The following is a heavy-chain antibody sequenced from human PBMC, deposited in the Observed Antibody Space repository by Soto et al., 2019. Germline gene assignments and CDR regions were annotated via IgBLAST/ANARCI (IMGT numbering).Heavy chain of an antibody. CDR3: ARDKYYGSGSSLRPYNWFDP. V-gene: IGHV7-4-1*01. CDR2: INTNTGNP. Sequence: ASVKVSCKASGYTFTSYAMNWVRQAPGQGLEWMGWINTNTGNPTYAQGFTGRFVFSLDTSVSTAYLQICSLKAEDTAVYYCARDKYYGSGSSLRPYNWFDPWGQGTLVTVSS. J-gene: IGHJ5*02. D-gene: IGHD3-10*01. CDR1: GYTFTSYA.